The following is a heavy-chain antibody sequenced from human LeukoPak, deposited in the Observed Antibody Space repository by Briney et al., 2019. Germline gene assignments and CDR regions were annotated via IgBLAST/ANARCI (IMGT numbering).Heavy chain of an antibody. V-gene: IGHV3-33*01. CDR1: GFTFSSYG. D-gene: IGHD6-13*01. CDR3: ARDDGQLVPPINWFDP. CDR2: IWYDGSNK. Sequence: GRSLRLSCAASGFTFSSYGMHWVRQAPGKGLEWVAVIWYDGSNKYYADSVKGRFIISRDNSKNTLYLQMNSLRAEDTAVYYCARDDGQLVPPINWFDPWGQGTLVTVSS. J-gene: IGHJ5*02.